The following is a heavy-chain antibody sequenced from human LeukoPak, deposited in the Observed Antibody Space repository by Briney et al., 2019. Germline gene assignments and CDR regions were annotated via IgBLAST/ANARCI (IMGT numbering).Heavy chain of an antibody. CDR2: INPSGGST. J-gene: IGHJ4*02. Sequence: ASVKVSCKASGGTFSSYAISWVRQAPGQGLEWMGIINPSGGSTSYAQKFQGRVTMTRDMSTSTVYMELSSLRSEDTAVYYCARGDYYDSSGTALNLWGQGTLVTVSS. CDR1: GGTFSSYA. V-gene: IGHV1-46*01. CDR3: ARGDYYDSSGTALNL. D-gene: IGHD3-22*01.